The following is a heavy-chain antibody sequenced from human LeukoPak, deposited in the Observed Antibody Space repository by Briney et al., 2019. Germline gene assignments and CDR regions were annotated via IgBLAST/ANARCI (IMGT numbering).Heavy chain of an antibody. J-gene: IGHJ4*02. CDR1: GFTVSSNY. CDR2: IYSGGST. D-gene: IGHD5-18*01. Sequence: GGSLRLSWAASGFTVSSNYMSWVRQAPGKGLEWVSVIYSGGSTYYADSVKGRFTISRDNSKNTLYLQMNSLRAEDTAVYYCAREYIGGYSYGTPGDYWGQGTLVTVSS. V-gene: IGHV3-53*01. CDR3: AREYIGGYSYGTPGDY.